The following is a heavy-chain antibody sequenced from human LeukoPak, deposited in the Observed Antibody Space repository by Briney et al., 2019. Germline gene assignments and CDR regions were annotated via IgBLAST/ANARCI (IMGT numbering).Heavy chain of an antibody. V-gene: IGHV3-30*04. J-gene: IGHJ4*02. CDR1: GFIFTSYA. Sequence: GGSLRLSCAASGFIFTSYAMHWVRQAPGKGLEWVAVIPYDGSNRYYADSVKGRFTISRDNSKNTLYLQMNSLRAEDTAVYYCARESESYDSSGSTFKYWGQGTLVTVSS. CDR3: ARESESYDSSGSTFKY. CDR2: IPYDGSNR. D-gene: IGHD3-22*01.